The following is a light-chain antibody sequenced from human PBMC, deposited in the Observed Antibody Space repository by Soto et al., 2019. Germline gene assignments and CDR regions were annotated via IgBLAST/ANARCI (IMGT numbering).Light chain of an antibody. CDR2: DAS. CDR3: QQCATAPLT. J-gene: IGKJ1*01. V-gene: IGKV3-20*01. Sequence: EIVLTPSPGTLSLSPGERATLSCRASQTGSKNYLAWYQHKPGQTPRLLIYDASYSATGVPDRFIGSGSGTDFTLTISSLEPEDSAVYYCQQCATAPLTFGQGTKVEIK. CDR1: QTGSKNY.